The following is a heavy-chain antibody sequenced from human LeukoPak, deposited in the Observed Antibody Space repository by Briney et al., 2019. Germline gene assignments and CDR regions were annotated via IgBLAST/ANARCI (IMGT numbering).Heavy chain of an antibody. CDR2: MNPNSGNT. CDR3: ARGLELSERWPSDY. V-gene: IGHV1-8*01. CDR1: GYTFTSYD. D-gene: IGHD5-24*01. J-gene: IGHJ4*02. Sequence: ASVEVSCKASGYTFTSYDINWVRQATGQGLEWMGWMNPNSGNTGYAQKFQGRVTMTRNTSISTAYMELSSLRSEDTAVYYCARGLELSERWPSDYWGQGTLVTVSS.